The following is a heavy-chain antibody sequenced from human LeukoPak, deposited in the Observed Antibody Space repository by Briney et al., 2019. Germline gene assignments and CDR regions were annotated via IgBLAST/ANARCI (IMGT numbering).Heavy chain of an antibody. CDR1: GYSISDYW. D-gene: IGHD3-16*02. J-gene: IGHJ4*02. Sequence: RGESMNISSKAAGYSISDYWSGGRREPREKGAQWIGLIYPADSATNYSPSFERQATISAHKSFATAYVEWSSLEAADTAMYYCARLPSLHYRAFDCWGQGTLVTVSS. CDR3: ARLPSLHYRAFDC. V-gene: IGHV5-51*03. CDR2: IYPADSAT.